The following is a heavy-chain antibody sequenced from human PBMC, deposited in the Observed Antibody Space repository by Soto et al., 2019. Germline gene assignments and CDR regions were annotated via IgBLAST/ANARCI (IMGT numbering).Heavy chain of an antibody. CDR3: ARDRDYYDSSGYQFYFDY. V-gene: IGHV4-34*01. CDR2: INHSGST. Sequence: PSETLSLTCAVYGGSFSGYYWSWIRQPPGKGLEWIGEINHSGSTNYNPSLKSRVTISVDTSKNQFSLKLSSVTAADTAVYYCARDRDYYDSSGYQFYFDYWGQGTLVTVSS. J-gene: IGHJ4*02. CDR1: GGSFSGYY. D-gene: IGHD3-22*01.